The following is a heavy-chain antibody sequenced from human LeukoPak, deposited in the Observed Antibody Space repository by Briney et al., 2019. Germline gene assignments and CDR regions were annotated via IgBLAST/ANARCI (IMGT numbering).Heavy chain of an antibody. CDR2: ISYDGSNK. Sequence: GGSLRLSCAASGFTFSSYGVHWVRQSPGKGLEWVAVISYDGSNKSYAASVKGRFTISRDNSKNTLYLQMNSLRAEDTAVYYCADLGDYAVGWGQETLVTVSS. J-gene: IGHJ4*02. V-gene: IGHV3-30*03. CDR3: ADLGDYAVG. CDR1: GFTFSSYG. D-gene: IGHD4-17*01.